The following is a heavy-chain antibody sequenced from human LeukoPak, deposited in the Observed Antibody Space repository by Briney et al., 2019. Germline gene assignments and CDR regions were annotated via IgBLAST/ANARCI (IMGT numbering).Heavy chain of an antibody. V-gene: IGHV3-30-3*01. D-gene: IGHD3-22*01. CDR1: GFTFSSYA. CDR3: ARTYDSSGYYFIGVENYYYYGMDV. J-gene: IGHJ6*02. Sequence: GRSLRLSCAASGFTFSSYAMHWVRQAPGKGLEWVAVISYDGSNKYYADSVKGRFTISRDNPKNTLYLQMNSLRAEDTAVYYCARTYDSSGYYFIGVENYYYYGMDVWGQGTTVTVSS. CDR2: ISYDGSNK.